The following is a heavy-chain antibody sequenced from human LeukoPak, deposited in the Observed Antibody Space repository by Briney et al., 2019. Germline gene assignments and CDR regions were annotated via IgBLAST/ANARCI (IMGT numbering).Heavy chain of an antibody. CDR3: ARDAATISDTFDI. V-gene: IGHV1-18*04. Sequence: GASVKVPCKASGYTFTGYYMHWVRQAPGQGLEWMGWISAYNGNTNYAQNLQDRVTMTTDTSTSTAYMELRSLRSDDTAVYFCARDAATISDTFDIWGQGTMVTVSS. CDR2: ISAYNGNT. J-gene: IGHJ3*02. CDR1: GYTFTGYY. D-gene: IGHD1-26*01.